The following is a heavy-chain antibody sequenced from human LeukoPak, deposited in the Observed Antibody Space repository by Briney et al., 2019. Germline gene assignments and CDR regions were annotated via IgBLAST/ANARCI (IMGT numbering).Heavy chain of an antibody. CDR3: ERRAAAGRCFDY. CDR1: GFTFSDYY. D-gene: IGHD6-25*01. J-gene: IGHJ4*02. Sequence: GGSLRLSCAVSGFTFSDYYMSWIRQAPGKGLEWVSYISSGGSTISHADSVKGRFTISRDNAENSLYLQMSSLRAEDTAVYYCERRAAAGRCFDYGGQGTLVTVSS. CDR2: ISSGGSTI. V-gene: IGHV3-11*01.